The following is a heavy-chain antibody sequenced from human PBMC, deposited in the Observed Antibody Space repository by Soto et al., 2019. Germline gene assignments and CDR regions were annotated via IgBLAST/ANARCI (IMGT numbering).Heavy chain of an antibody. D-gene: IGHD3-22*01. V-gene: IGHV1-18*01. CDR2: ISAYNGNT. CDR3: ARDLTPGYYDSSGPVDY. CDR1: GYTFTSYG. J-gene: IGHJ4*02. Sequence: QVQLVQSGAEVKKPGASVKVSCKASGYTFTSYGISWVRQAPGQGLAWMGWISAYNGNTNYAQKLQGRVTMTTDTSTSTAYMELRSLRSDDTAVYYCARDLTPGYYDSSGPVDYWGQGTLVTVSS.